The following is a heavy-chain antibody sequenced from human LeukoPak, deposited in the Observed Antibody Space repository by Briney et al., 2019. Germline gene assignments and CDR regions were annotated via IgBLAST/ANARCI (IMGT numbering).Heavy chain of an antibody. CDR2: ISYDGSNK. CDR3: ARKDTVTANFDY. CDR1: GFTFSSYA. J-gene: IGHJ4*02. D-gene: IGHD5-18*01. V-gene: IGHV3-30*04. Sequence: GGSLRLSCAASGFTFSSYAMHWVRQAPGKGLEWVAVISYDGSNKYYADSVKGRFTISRDNSKNTLYLQMNSLRAEDTAIYSCARKDTVTANFDYWGQGTLVTVSS.